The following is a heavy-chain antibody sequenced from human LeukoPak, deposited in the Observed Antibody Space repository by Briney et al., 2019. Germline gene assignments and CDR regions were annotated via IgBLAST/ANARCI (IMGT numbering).Heavy chain of an antibody. J-gene: IGHJ5*02. CDR2: INHSGST. Sequence: SETLSLTCAVYGGSFSGYYWSRIRQPPGKGLEWIGEINHSGSTNYNPSLKSRVTISVDTSKNQFSLKLSSVTAADTAVYYCARGGFGFGELVPSDWFDPWGQGTLVTVSS. D-gene: IGHD3-10*01. V-gene: IGHV4-34*01. CDR3: ARGGFGFGELVPSDWFDP. CDR1: GGSFSGYY.